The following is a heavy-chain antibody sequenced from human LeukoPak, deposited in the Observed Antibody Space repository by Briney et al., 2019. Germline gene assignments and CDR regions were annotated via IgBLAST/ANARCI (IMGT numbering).Heavy chain of an antibody. Sequence: PSETLSLTCAVYGGSFSGYYWSWIRQPPGKGLEWIGEINHSGSTNYNPSLKSRVTISVDTSKNQFSLKLSSVTAADTAVYYCARGSETIFGVVTNLSYFGYWGQGTLVTVSS. CDR2: INHSGST. D-gene: IGHD3-3*01. CDR3: ARGSETIFGVVTNLSYFGY. V-gene: IGHV4-34*01. J-gene: IGHJ4*02. CDR1: GGSFSGYY.